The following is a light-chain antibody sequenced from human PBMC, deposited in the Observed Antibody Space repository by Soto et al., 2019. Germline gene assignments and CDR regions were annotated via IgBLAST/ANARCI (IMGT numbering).Light chain of an antibody. Sequence: DIQITQSPSTLSASVGDTVTVTCRASQSVSGWLAWYQQKQGEAPKLLIYDASALQRGVPSRFRGSGSGTKFTLTIARLQPDDFETYYCQHYNSYSEAFGQGTKVDIK. CDR3: QHYNSYSEA. CDR2: DAS. J-gene: IGKJ1*01. CDR1: QSVSGW. V-gene: IGKV1-5*01.